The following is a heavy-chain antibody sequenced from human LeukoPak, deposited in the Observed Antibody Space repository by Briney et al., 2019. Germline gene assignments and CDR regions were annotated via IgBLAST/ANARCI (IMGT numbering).Heavy chain of an antibody. V-gene: IGHV1-2*02. CDR2: INPDSGVT. D-gene: IGHD3-22*01. Sequence: ASVKVSCKASGYTFTDYYMHWVRQAPGQGLEWMGWINPDSGVTNYPQKFQGRVTMTRDTSSSTAYMELRSLRSDDTAVYYCAREGYYDSSGYPTNWGQGTLVTVSS. CDR3: AREGYYDSSGYPTN. J-gene: IGHJ4*02. CDR1: GYTFTDYY.